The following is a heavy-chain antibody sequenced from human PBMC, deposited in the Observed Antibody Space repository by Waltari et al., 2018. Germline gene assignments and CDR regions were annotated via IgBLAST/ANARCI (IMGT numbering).Heavy chain of an antibody. V-gene: IGHV3-33*01. J-gene: IGHJ4*02. CDR2: IWYDGSNK. Sequence: QVQLVESGGGVVQPGRSLRLSCAASGFTFSSYGMHWVRQAPGKGLEWVAVIWYDGSNKYYADSVKGRFTISRDNSKNTLYLQMNSLRAEDTAMYYCARPYYYDSSGYYFDYWGQGTLVTVSS. D-gene: IGHD3-22*01. CDR1: GFTFSSYG. CDR3: ARPYYYDSSGYYFDY.